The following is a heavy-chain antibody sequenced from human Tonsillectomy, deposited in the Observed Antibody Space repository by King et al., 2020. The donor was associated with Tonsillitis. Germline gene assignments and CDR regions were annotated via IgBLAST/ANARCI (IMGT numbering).Heavy chain of an antibody. V-gene: IGHV3-23*04. CDR1: GFTFSSYA. Sequence: VQLVESGGGLVQPGGSLRLSCAASGFTFSSYAMSWVRQAPGKGLDWVSALTGSGGSTYYADSVKGRVTISRDNSKTTLFLQMNSLGAEDTAVYYCAKAYYGSGSYYNCLDYWGQGTLVTVSS. CDR3: AKAYYGSGSYYNCLDY. J-gene: IGHJ4*02. CDR2: LTGSGGST. D-gene: IGHD3-10*01.